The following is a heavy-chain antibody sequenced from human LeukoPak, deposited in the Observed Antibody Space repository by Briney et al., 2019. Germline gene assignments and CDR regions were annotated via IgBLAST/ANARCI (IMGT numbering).Heavy chain of an antibody. CDR2: ISRGDNT. J-gene: IGHJ4*02. CDR1: GFSVSNNY. D-gene: IGHD2/OR15-2a*01. V-gene: IGHV3-66*01. Sequence: GGSLRLSCAASGFSVSNNYMSWVRQAPGEGLEGVSVISRGDNTYYADSVKGRFSISRDSSTNTVYLQMASLRAEDTAMYYCVKEAPGTTLYDWGRGTLVTVSS. CDR3: VKEAPGTTLYD.